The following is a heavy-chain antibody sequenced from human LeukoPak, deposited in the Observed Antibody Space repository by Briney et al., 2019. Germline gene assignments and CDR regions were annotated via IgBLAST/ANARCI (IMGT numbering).Heavy chain of an antibody. J-gene: IGHJ6*03. V-gene: IGHV1-18*04. D-gene: IGHD2-8*01. Sequence: ASVKVSCKASGYTFTSYYMHWVRQAPGRGLEWMGWIASFDNGNTKYAQKFVDRVTMTKDKSTSTAYMDLKSLTSDDTAIYYCARVQEAYANSLYYLYYMDVWGKGTTVTVSS. CDR1: GYTFTSYY. CDR3: ARVQEAYANSLYYLYYMDV. CDR2: IASFDNGNT.